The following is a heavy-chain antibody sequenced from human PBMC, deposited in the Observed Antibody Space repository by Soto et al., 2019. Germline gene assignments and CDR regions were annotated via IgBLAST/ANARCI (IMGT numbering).Heavy chain of an antibody. Sequence: EVQLLESGGGLVQPGGSLRLSCAASGFTFSSYAMSWVRQAPGKGLEWVSAISGSGGSTYYADSVKGRFTISRDNSKKPLDLQMNSLRAEDTAVYYCAKESSSWYYYYYYGRDVWGQGTTVTVSS. D-gene: IGHD6-13*01. J-gene: IGHJ6*02. CDR3: AKESSSWYYYYYYGRDV. CDR2: ISGSGGST. CDR1: GFTFSSYA. V-gene: IGHV3-23*01.